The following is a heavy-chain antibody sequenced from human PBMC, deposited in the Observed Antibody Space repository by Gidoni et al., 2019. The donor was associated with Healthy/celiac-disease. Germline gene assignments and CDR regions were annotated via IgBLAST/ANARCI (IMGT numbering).Heavy chain of an antibody. CDR1: GFTFGDYA. CDR2: IRSKAYGGTT. CDR3: TTENSCGGDCYSYYYYYGMDV. Sequence: EVQLVESGGGLVQPGRSLRLSCTASGFTFGDYAMSWVRQAPGKGLEWVGFIRSKAYGGTTEYAASVKGRFTISRDDSKSIAYLQMNSLKTEDTAVYYCTTENSCGGDCYSYYYYYGMDVWGQGTTVTVSS. D-gene: IGHD2-21*02. J-gene: IGHJ6*02. V-gene: IGHV3-49*04.